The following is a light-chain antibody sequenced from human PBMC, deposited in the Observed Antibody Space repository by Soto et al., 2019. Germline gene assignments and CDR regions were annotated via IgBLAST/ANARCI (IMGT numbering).Light chain of an antibody. CDR2: GVS. Sequence: QSALTQPRSVSGSPGQSVTISCTGTNSDVGGYNYVSWYQQYPGKAPKLMISGVSERPSGVPDRFSGSKSGNTASLTISGLQAEDEGDYYCCSYVDTDTWVFGGGTKLPS. V-gene: IGLV2-11*01. CDR3: CSYVDTDTWV. CDR1: NSDVGGYNY. J-gene: IGLJ3*02.